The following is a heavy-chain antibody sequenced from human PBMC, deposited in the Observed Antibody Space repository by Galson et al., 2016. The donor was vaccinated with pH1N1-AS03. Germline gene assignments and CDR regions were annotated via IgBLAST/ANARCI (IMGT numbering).Heavy chain of an antibody. J-gene: IGHJ6*02. CDR2: ISSDGDT. Sequence: SLRLSCAASGFTFSSYSIHWVRQAPGKGLEYVSAISSDGDTYYTDSVKGRFTISRDKSKNTVYLQMGSLRPEDVAVYYCAREGEHYYYALDVWGQGTTVTVSS. CDR1: GFTFSSYS. V-gene: IGHV3-64*02. CDR3: AREGEHYYYALDV.